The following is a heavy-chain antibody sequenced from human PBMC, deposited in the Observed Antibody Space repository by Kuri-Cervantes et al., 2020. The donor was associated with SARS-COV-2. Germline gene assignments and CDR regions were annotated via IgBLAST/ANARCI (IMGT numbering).Heavy chain of an antibody. D-gene: IGHD6-13*01. CDR3: AKDVAAGTRAPPEYFQH. J-gene: IGHJ1*01. V-gene: IGHV3-23*01. CDR2: ISGNADFT. Sequence: GESLKISCAASGFTFSSYSTNWVRQAPGKGLEWVSLISGNADFTYYADSVKGRFTISRDNSKNTLYLQMNSLRAEDTAVYYCAKDVAAGTRAPPEYFQHWGQGTLVTVSS. CDR1: GFTFSSYS.